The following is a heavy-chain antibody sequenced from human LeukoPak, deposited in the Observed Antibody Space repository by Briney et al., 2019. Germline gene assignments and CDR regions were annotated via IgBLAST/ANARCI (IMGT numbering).Heavy chain of an antibody. D-gene: IGHD5-18*01. CDR3: ATLEAGYSYGNPSDC. J-gene: IGHJ4*02. CDR2: INHSGST. Sequence: PSETLSLTCAVYGGSFSGYYWSWIRQPPGKGPEWIGEINHSGSTNYNPSLKSRVTISVDTSKNQFSLKLSSVTAADTAVYYCATLEAGYSYGNPSDCWGQGTLVTVSS. CDR1: GGSFSGYY. V-gene: IGHV4-34*01.